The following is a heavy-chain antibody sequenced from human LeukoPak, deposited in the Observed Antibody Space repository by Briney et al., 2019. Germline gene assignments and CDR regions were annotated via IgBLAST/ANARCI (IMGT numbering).Heavy chain of an antibody. CDR3: ARGGSGYVFY. D-gene: IGHD3-22*01. V-gene: IGHV3-21*06. CDR1: GFTFSSYA. J-gene: IGHJ4*02. CDR2: MSSGSSYI. Sequence: AGGSLRLSCTASGFTFSSYAMTWVRQAPGKGLEWISSMSSGSSYIYYADSVRGRFTISRDNTKNSLYLQMNSLRAEDTAVYYCARGGSGYVFYWGQGTLVTVSS.